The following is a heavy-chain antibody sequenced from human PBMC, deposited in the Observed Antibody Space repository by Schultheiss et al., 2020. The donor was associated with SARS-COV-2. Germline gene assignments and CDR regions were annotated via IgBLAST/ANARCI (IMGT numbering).Heavy chain of an antibody. J-gene: IGHJ4*02. V-gene: IGHV4-4*08. CDR3: AREDGYNMLGY. CDR1: GGSINNYY. Sequence: SETLSLTCSVSGGSINNYYWSWIRQPPGKGLEWIGRIYTSGSTNYNPSLKSRVTISVDTSKNQFSLKLSSVTAADTAVYYCAREDGYNMLGYWGQGTLVTVSS. CDR2: IYTSGST. D-gene: IGHD5-24*01.